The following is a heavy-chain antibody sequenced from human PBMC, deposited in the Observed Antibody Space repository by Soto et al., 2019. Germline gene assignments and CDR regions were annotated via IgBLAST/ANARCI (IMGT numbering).Heavy chain of an antibody. Sequence: QVQLVQSGAEVKKPGASVKVSCKASGYTFTSYYMHWVRQAPGQGLEWMGIINPSGGSTSYAQKFQGRVTMTRDTSTSTVYMELSSLRSEDTAVYYCARGQSRTIFGVAGLELGFDPWGQGTLVTVSS. CDR3: ARGQSRTIFGVAGLELGFDP. V-gene: IGHV1-46*01. D-gene: IGHD3-3*01. CDR1: GYTFTSYY. CDR2: INPSGGST. J-gene: IGHJ5*02.